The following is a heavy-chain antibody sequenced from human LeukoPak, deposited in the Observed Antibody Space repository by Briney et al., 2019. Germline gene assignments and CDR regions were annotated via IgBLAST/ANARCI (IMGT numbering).Heavy chain of an antibody. V-gene: IGHV3-23*01. J-gene: IGHJ5*01. CDR2: MCGTAGCT. CDR3: AKDRPNFHENSGHYYRRDGDS. D-gene: IGHD3-22*01. CDR1: GFTFYMYA. Sequence: GGSLTLSCQASGFTFYMYAMSWVRQAPGKGLEWVASMCGTAGCTFYPDSVKGRFTISRDSSKNVLYLRMNSLTAEDTAIYYCAKDRPNFHENSGHYYRRDGDSWGQGTLVTVSS.